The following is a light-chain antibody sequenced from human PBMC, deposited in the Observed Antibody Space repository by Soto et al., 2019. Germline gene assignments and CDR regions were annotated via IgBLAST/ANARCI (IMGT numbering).Light chain of an antibody. CDR2: DVT. Sequence: QSVLTQPASASGSPGQSITISCTATSGDVGGYNYVSWYQQHPGKAPKLMIYDVTHRPSGVSNRFSGSKSGDTASLTISGLQAEDEADYYCSSYTSSSTLYVFGTGTKLTVL. V-gene: IGLV2-14*01. CDR3: SSYTSSSTLYV. CDR1: SGDVGGYNY. J-gene: IGLJ1*01.